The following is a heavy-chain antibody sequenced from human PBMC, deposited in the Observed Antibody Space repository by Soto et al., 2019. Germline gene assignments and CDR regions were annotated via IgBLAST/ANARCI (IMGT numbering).Heavy chain of an antibody. CDR1: GYTFTKYG. J-gene: IGHJ3*02. CDR3: ARDSVVVTATPHFAFHI. Sequence: QVHLAQSGAEVKKPGASVKVSCKASGYTFTKYGINWVRQAPGQGLEWMGWITAYKGNTNYAQKFQGRVTMTTDTSAPTAYMELTSLRSDATAVYYCARDSVVVTATPHFAFHIWGQGTMVTVSS. CDR2: ITAYKGNT. V-gene: IGHV1-18*04. D-gene: IGHD2-21*02.